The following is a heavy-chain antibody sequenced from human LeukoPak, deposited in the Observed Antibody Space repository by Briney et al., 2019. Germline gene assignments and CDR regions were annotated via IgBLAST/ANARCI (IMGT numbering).Heavy chain of an antibody. V-gene: IGHV4-39*07. CDR2: IYYSGST. Sequence: SETLSLTCTVSGGSISSSSYYWGWIRQPPGKGLEWIGSIYYSGSTYYNPSLKSRVTISVDTSKNQFSLKVSSVTAADTAVYYCARVPYYYYYMDVWGKGTTVTVSS. CDR3: ARVPYYYYYMDV. CDR1: GGSISSSSYY. J-gene: IGHJ6*03.